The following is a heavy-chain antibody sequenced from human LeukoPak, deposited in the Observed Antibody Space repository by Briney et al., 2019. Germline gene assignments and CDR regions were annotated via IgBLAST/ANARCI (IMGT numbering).Heavy chain of an antibody. Sequence: SETLSLTCTVSGGTINRYFWSWIRQPPGKGLEWIGYIYYNGSTNYNPSLKSRVTISIDTSKKQFSLKLSSVTAADTAVYYCARHGNWNDAYFYYGVDVWGQGTTVTVSS. CDR1: GGTINRYF. J-gene: IGHJ6*02. V-gene: IGHV4-59*08. CDR3: ARHGNWNDAYFYYGVDV. CDR2: IYYNGST. D-gene: IGHD1-1*01.